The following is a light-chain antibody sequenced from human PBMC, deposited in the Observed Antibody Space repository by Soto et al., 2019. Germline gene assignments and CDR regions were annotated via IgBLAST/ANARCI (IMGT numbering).Light chain of an antibody. CDR2: TAS. Sequence: DIQMTQSPSSLSASVGDRVTITCRASQGIGNSLAWYQQKPGRVPNLLMYTASTLLSGIPSRLSGSGSGTDFTLTISSLQPEDVATYYCQKYDSAPWTFGQGTKVEIK. CDR1: QGIGNS. V-gene: IGKV1-27*01. CDR3: QKYDSAPWT. J-gene: IGKJ1*01.